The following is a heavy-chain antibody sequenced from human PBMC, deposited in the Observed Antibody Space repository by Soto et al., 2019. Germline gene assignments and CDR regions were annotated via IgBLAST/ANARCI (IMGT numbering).Heavy chain of an antibody. CDR3: ASGKTQMTQDRMGFYYYMDV. CDR1: GDTFNDPT. D-gene: IGHD1-26*01. V-gene: IGHV1-69*08. Sequence: QVQLVQSGAEVKKPGSSVKISCTASGDTFNDPTFTWVRRAPGQGLEWMGRVIPLLDASNYAEKFQDRVTITADKSTNTAYMELSGLKSEDSAIYYCASGKTQMTQDRMGFYYYMDVWGKGTTVTVSS. CDR2: VIPLLDAS. J-gene: IGHJ6*03.